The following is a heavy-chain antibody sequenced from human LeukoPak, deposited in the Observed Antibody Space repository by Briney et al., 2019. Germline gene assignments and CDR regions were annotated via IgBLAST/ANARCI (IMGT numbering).Heavy chain of an antibody. CDR2: IGGSGDTI. V-gene: IGHV3-48*02. CDR3: ARRLAL. Sequence: GGSLRLSCAASGFSFSTHAMNWVPQAPGKGLECIAYIGGSGDTIYYADSVKGRFTISRDNARNSLFLQMNSLREDDTAVYFCARRLALWGRGALVTVSS. J-gene: IGHJ5*02. CDR1: GFSFSTHA.